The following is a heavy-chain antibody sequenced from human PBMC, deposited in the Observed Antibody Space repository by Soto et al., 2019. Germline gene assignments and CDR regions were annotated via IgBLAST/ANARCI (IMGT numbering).Heavy chain of an antibody. V-gene: IGHV3-23*01. D-gene: IGHD3-22*01. CDR2: IGASGDIT. CDR1: GFSFTNFA. Sequence: PGGSLRLSCAASGFSFTNFAMSWVRQAPGKGLEWVAGIGASGDITWYADSVKGRLSISRDNSKNTLYLQMNSLRAEDTAVYYCARPMIVVVRYFSHFYYYGMDVWGQGTTVTVSS. J-gene: IGHJ6*02. CDR3: ARPMIVVVRYFSHFYYYGMDV.